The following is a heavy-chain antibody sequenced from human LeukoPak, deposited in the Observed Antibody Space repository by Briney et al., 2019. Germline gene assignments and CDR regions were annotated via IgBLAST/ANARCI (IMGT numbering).Heavy chain of an antibody. D-gene: IGHD3-3*01. Sequence: PSQTLSLTCAVSGGSISSGSYSWSWIRQPPGKGLEWIGYIYPRGSTYYNPSLKSRVTISVDTSKNQFSLKLSSVTAADTAVYYCASTHRRITIFGVVSPVRGSNYWGQGTLVTASS. V-gene: IGHV4-30-2*01. CDR3: ASTHRRITIFGVVSPVRGSNY. CDR1: GGSISSGSYS. CDR2: IYPRGST. J-gene: IGHJ4*02.